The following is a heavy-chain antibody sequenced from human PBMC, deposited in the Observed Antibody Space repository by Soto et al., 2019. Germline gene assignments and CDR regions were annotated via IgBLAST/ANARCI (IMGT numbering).Heavy chain of an antibody. J-gene: IGHJ4*02. D-gene: IGHD3-9*01. V-gene: IGHV3-48*04. CDR3: ARDRDWAFDY. CDR2: IFVDSTII. CDR1: GFSFSSYS. Sequence: GGSLRLSCVASGFSFSSYSLVWVRQAPGKGLEWVSYIFVDSTIIYYADSVKGRFTVSRDNAQNSVFLVMNSLRAEDTAVYYCARDRDWAFDYWGQGTLVTVSS.